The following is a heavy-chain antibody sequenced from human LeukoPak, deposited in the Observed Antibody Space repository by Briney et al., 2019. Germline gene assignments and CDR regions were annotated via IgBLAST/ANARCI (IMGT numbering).Heavy chain of an antibody. CDR1: GYSISSGYY. D-gene: IGHD2-2*02. Sequence: PSETLSLTCAVSGYSISSGYYWGWIRQPPGKGLEWIGSIYHSGSTYYNPSLKSRVTISVDTSKNQFSLKLSSVTAADTAVYYCARLGDCSSTSCYNAFDIWGQGTMVTVSS. V-gene: IGHV4-38-2*01. CDR2: IYHSGST. CDR3: ARLGDCSSTSCYNAFDI. J-gene: IGHJ3*02.